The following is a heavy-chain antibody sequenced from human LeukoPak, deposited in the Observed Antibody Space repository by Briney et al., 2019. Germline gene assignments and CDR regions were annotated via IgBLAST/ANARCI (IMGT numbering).Heavy chain of an antibody. CDR2: ISSNGGST. V-gene: IGHV3-64*01. CDR1: GFTFSSYA. Sequence: GGSLRLSCAASGFTFSSYAMHWVRQAPGKGLEYVSDISSNGGSTYYANSVKGRFTISRDNSKNTLYLQMGSLRAEDMAVYYCWTYYYDSSGYYQDFDYWGQGTLVTVSS. D-gene: IGHD3-22*01. J-gene: IGHJ4*02. CDR3: WTYYYDSSGYYQDFDY.